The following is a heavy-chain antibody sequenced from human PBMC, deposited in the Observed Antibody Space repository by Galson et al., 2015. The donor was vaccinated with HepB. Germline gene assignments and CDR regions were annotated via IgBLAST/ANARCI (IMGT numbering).Heavy chain of an antibody. Sequence: SVKVSCKASGGTFSSYAISWVRQAPGQGLEWMGGIIPIFGAANYAQKFQGRVTITADESTSTAYMELSSLRSEDTAVYYCAKSQSSRRFDYGEYYFDYWGQGTLVTVSS. V-gene: IGHV1-69*13. D-gene: IGHD4/OR15-4a*01. J-gene: IGHJ4*02. CDR1: GGTFSSYA. CDR2: IIPIFGAA. CDR3: AKSQSSRRFDYGEYYFDY.